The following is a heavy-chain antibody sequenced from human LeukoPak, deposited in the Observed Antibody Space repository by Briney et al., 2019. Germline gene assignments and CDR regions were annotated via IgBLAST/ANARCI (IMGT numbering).Heavy chain of an antibody. CDR2: ISSNGGST. V-gene: IGHV3-64D*09. CDR3: VKDPAVAGTRYFDY. J-gene: IGHJ4*02. Sequence: GGSLRLSCSASGFTFSSYAMHWVRQAPGKGLEYVSAISSNGGSTYYADSVRGRFTISRDNSKNTLYLQMSSLRAEDTAVYYCVKDPAVAGTRYFDYWGQGTLVTVSS. D-gene: IGHD6-19*01. CDR1: GFTFSSYA.